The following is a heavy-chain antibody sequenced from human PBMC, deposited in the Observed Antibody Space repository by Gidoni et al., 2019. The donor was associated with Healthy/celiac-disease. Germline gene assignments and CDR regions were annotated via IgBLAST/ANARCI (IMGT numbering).Heavy chain of an antibody. CDR1: GFTVSSNY. V-gene: IGHV3-66*01. CDR2: IYSGGST. Sequence: EVQLVESGGGLVQPGGSLRLSCAASGFTVSSNYMSWVRQAPGKGLEWVSVIYSGGSTYYADSVKGRFTISRDNSKNTLYLQMNSLRAEDTAVYYCARDRGYSYGLGLYYWGQGTLVTVSS. J-gene: IGHJ4*02. CDR3: ARDRGYSYGLGLYY. D-gene: IGHD5-18*01.